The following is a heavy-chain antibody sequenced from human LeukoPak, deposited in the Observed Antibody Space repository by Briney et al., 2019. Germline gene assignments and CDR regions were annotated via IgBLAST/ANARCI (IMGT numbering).Heavy chain of an antibody. V-gene: IGHV3-74*01. CDR2: INSDGSST. Sequence: GGSLRLSCAASGFTFSSYWMHWVRQAPGKGLMWVSRINSDGSSTSYADSVKGRFTISRDNAKNTLYLQMNSLRAEDTAVYYCASGYAFDIWGQGTMVTVSS. CDR1: GFTFSSYW. J-gene: IGHJ3*02. CDR3: ASGYAFDI.